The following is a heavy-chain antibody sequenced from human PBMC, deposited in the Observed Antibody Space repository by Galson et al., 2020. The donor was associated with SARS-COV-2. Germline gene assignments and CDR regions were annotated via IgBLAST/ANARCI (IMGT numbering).Heavy chain of an antibody. CDR2: INPGSSYT. D-gene: IGHD2-21*01. CDR1: GYSFSTYY. CDR3: TRRVSFCGGDCHAD. J-gene: IGHJ4*02. Sequence: HGESLKISCRGSGYSFSTYYITWVRQMPGEGLEWMGRINPGSSYTDYNPSFQGHVTISADKSVNTAYLQWNTLRASDTAMYYCTRRVSFCGGDCHADWGQGTQVTVSS. V-gene: IGHV5-10-1*01.